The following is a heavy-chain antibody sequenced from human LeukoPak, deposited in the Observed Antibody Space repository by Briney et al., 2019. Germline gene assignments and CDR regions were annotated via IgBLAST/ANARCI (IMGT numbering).Heavy chain of an antibody. CDR1: GGTFSSYA. V-gene: IGHV1-69*13. CDR2: IIPIFGTA. CDR3: ARRVPAAICVDCIRDTNWFDP. J-gene: IGHJ5*02. D-gene: IGHD2-2*02. Sequence: ASVKVSCTASGGTFSSYAISWVRQAPGQGLEWMGGIIPIFGTANYAQKFQGRVTITADESTSTAYMELSSRRSEDTAVYYCARRVPAAICVDCIRDTNWFDPWGQGTLVTVS.